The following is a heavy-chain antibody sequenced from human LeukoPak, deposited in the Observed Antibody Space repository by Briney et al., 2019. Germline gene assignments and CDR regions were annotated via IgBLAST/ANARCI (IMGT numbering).Heavy chain of an antibody. CDR3: AKVRELATILPFDY. CDR2: ISASGGMT. Sequence: GGSLRLSCAASGFTFSIYSMNWVRQAPGKGLEWVSSISASGGMTYYAESVKGRFTISRDNSKNTVDLQMYSLTGEDTALYHCAKVRELATILPFDYWGQGSLVTVSS. J-gene: IGHJ4*02. D-gene: IGHD5-24*01. CDR1: GFTFSIYS. V-gene: IGHV3-23*01.